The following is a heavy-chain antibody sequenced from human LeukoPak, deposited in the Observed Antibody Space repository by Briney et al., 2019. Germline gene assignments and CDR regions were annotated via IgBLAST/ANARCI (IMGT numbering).Heavy chain of an antibody. D-gene: IGHD3-22*01. CDR2: ISSSGITT. J-gene: IGHJ5*02. V-gene: IGHV3-11*01. CDR1: GFSFSDYY. Sequence: GGSLRLSCAASGFSFSDYYMSWIRQAPGKGLEWVSYISSSGITTYYADSVRGRFTISRDNAKNSLYLQMNSLRAEDTAVYYCARDYYDSSGYIISWGQGTLVTVSS. CDR3: ARDYYDSSGYIIS.